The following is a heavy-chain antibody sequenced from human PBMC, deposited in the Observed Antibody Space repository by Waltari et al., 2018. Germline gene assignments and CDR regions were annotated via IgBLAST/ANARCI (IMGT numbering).Heavy chain of an antibody. J-gene: IGHJ4*02. D-gene: IGHD3-22*01. Sequence: QVQLVQSGAEVKKPGSSVKVSCKASGGTFSSYAFSWVRWAPGQGLEWRGGIIPIFGTANYAQKFQGRVTITTDESTSTAYMELSSLRSEDTAVYYCARGGDSSGYYYMVDYWGQGTLVTVSS. CDR3: ARGGDSSGYYYMVDY. V-gene: IGHV1-69*05. CDR1: GGTFSSYA. CDR2: IIPIFGTA.